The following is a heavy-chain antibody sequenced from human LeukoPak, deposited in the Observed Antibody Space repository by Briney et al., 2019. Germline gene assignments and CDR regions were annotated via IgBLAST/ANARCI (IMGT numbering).Heavy chain of an antibody. J-gene: IGHJ3*02. CDR2: INSDGSST. Sequence: PGGSLRLSCAASGFTFSSYWMHWVRQAPGQGLVWVSRINSDGSSTNYADSVKGRFTISRDNAKNTLYLQMNSLRAEDTAVYYCARTGNYFSDAFDIWGQGTMVTVSS. D-gene: IGHD1-26*01. V-gene: IGHV3-74*01. CDR3: ARTGNYFSDAFDI. CDR1: GFTFSSYW.